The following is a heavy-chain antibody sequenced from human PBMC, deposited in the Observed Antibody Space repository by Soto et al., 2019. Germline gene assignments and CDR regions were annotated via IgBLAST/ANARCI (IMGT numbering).Heavy chain of an antibody. CDR1: GGSISSGDYY. V-gene: IGHV4-30-4*01. Sequence: QVQLQESGPGLVKPSQTLSLTCTVSGGSISSGDYYWSWIRQPPGKGLEWIGYIYYSGSTYYNPSLKSRVTISVDPSKNPFSLQLSSVTAADPAVYYCARGNAYGDSGPLDYWGQGTLVTVSS. D-gene: IGHD4-17*01. CDR3: ARGNAYGDSGPLDY. CDR2: IYYSGST. J-gene: IGHJ4*02.